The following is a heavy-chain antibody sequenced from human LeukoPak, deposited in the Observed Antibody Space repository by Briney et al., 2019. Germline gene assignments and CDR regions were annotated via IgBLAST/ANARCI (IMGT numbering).Heavy chain of an antibody. V-gene: IGHV3-66*01. Sequence: GGSLRLSCAASGFTVSSNYMSWVRHTPGKGLEWVSLTYSGGSTYYADSVKGRFTISRDKSKDTLYLQMNSLRAEDTAVYYCASRDKGYYYGMDVWGQGTTVTVSS. J-gene: IGHJ6*02. CDR1: GFTVSSNY. CDR3: ASRDKGYYYGMDV. CDR2: TYSGGST. D-gene: IGHD5-24*01.